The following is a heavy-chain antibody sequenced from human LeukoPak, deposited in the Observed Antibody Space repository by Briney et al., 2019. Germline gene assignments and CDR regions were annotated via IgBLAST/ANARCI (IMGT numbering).Heavy chain of an antibody. CDR2: IYSSGRA. D-gene: IGHD3-22*01. CDR1: GGSISSYY. Sequence: SETLSLTCTVSGGSISSYYWSWIRQPAGKGLEWIGRIYSSGRANYNPSLKSRVTISVDTSKNQFSLKLSSVTAADTAVYYCARDFWVNYYDSSGYYPWGQGTLVTVSS. CDR3: ARDFWVNYYDSSGYYP. V-gene: IGHV4-4*07. J-gene: IGHJ5*02.